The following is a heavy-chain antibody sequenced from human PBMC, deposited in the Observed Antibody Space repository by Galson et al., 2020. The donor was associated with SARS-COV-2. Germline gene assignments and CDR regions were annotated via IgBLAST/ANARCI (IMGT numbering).Heavy chain of an antibody. Sequence: SETMSLTCTVSGGSISSSSNYWGWIRQPPGKGLEWIGSIYYSCSTYSNPSLKSRVTISVDTSKNQFSLKLSSVTAADTAVYYCARHLGGSTKRLDYWGQGNLVTVSS. J-gene: IGHJ4*02. CDR3: ARHLGGSTKRLDY. V-gene: IGHV4-39*01. CDR2: IYYSCST. CDR1: GGSISSSSNY. D-gene: IGHD1-26*01.